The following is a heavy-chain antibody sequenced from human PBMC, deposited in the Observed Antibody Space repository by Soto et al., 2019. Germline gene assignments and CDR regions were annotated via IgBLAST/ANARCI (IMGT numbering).Heavy chain of an antibody. J-gene: IGHJ4*02. Sequence: QVQLVQSGAEVKKPGASVKVSCKASGYTFISYAMNWVRQAPGQRLEWMGWINAGNGNTKYSQKFQGRVTITRDTSARTGYMELSSLRSEATAVYYCARDPGYSYGYNWGQGTLVTVSS. CDR2: INAGNGNT. V-gene: IGHV1-3*01. CDR3: ARDPGYSYGYN. D-gene: IGHD5-18*01. CDR1: GYTFISYA.